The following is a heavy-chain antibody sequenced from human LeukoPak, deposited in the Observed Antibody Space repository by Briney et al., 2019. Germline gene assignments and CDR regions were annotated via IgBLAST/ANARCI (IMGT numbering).Heavy chain of an antibody. J-gene: IGHJ4*02. CDR3: ARATRIYSSGWYYSFDY. D-gene: IGHD6-19*01. CDR1: GFTFSTYW. V-gene: IGHV3-74*01. CDR2: INVDGSGA. Sequence: GGSLRLSCAASGFTFSTYWMHWVRQAPGKGLVWVSHINVDGSGATYADSVKGRFTIPRDNAKNTLYLHMNSLRAEDTAVYYCARATRIYSSGWYYSFDYWGQGTLVTVSS.